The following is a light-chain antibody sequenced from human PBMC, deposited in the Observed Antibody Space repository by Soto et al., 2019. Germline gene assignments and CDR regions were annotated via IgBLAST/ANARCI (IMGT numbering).Light chain of an antibody. V-gene: IGLV2-14*01. Sequence: QSALTQPASVSGSPGQSITIACTGTNTDVGGYKYVSWYQQHPGKAPKLMIYEVNKRPSGVSTRFSGSKSGNTASLTISGLQAEDEADYFCSSYTDSTTLVLFGGGTKLTVL. CDR1: NTDVGGYKY. CDR3: SSYTDSTTLVL. J-gene: IGLJ2*01. CDR2: EVN.